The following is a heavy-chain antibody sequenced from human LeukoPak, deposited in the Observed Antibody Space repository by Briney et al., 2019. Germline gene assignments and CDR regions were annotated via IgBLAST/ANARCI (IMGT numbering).Heavy chain of an antibody. Sequence: ASVQVSCKASGGTFSSYAISWVRRAPGQGLEWMGRIIPILGIANYAQKFQGRVTITADKSTSTAYMELSSLRSEDTAVYYCATPGGEMAPGSHYFDYWGQGTLVTVSS. J-gene: IGHJ4*02. D-gene: IGHD3-10*01. V-gene: IGHV1-69*04. CDR2: IIPILGIA. CDR1: GGTFSSYA. CDR3: ATPGGEMAPGSHYFDY.